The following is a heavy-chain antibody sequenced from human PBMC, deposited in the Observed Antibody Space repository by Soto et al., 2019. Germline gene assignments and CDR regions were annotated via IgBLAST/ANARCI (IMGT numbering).Heavy chain of an antibody. Sequence: GASVKVSCKASGYTFTGYYMHWVRQAPGQGLEWMGWINPNSGGTNYAQKFQGRVTMTRDTSISTAYMELSRLRSDDTAVYYCAREYSSSAWNYYYGMDVWGQGTTVTV. D-gene: IGHD6-6*01. V-gene: IGHV1-2*02. J-gene: IGHJ6*02. CDR2: INPNSGGT. CDR3: AREYSSSAWNYYYGMDV. CDR1: GYTFTGYY.